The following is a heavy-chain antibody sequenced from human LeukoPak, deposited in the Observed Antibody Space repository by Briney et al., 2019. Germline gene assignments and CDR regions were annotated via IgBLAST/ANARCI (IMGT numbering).Heavy chain of an antibody. J-gene: IGHJ4*02. CDR2: ISGSGGST. D-gene: IGHD2-2*01. CDR1: GFTFSSYA. Sequence: TGGSLRLSCAASGFTFSSYAMGWVRQAPGKGLEWVSAISGSGGSTYYADSVKGRFTISRDNSKNTLYLQMNSLRAEDTAVYYCAKGRVVVPAAPTYYFDYWGQGTLVTVSS. CDR3: AKGRVVVPAAPTYYFDY. V-gene: IGHV3-23*01.